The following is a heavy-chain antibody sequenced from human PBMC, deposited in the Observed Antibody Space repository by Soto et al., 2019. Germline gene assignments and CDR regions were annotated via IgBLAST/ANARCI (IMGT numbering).Heavy chain of an antibody. CDR3: ARHRSDFWFDP. J-gene: IGHJ5*02. Sequence: SETLSLTCTVSGGSISSSSYFWGWIRQPPGKGLEWIGSIYYSGSTYYNPSLRSRVTVSVDTSKNQFSLKLSSVTAADTAVYYCARHRSDFWFDPWGQGTLVTVSS. CDR1: GGSISSSSYF. CDR2: IYYSGST. V-gene: IGHV4-39*01. D-gene: IGHD2-15*01.